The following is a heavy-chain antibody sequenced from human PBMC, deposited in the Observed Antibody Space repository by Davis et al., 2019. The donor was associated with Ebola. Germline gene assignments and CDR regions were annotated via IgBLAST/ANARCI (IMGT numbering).Heavy chain of an antibody. CDR3: AKARTTATTYNCDLDF. CDR2: IFGDRT. CDR1: GFTFNNYA. D-gene: IGHD4-17*01. Sequence: GESLKISCAASGFTFNNYAMTWVRQAPAKGLDWVSGIFGDRTFYADSVKVRFTISRDTSKNTLYLQMNSLRADDTAEYSCAKARTTATTYNCDLDFWGRGTLVTVSS. V-gene: IGHV3-23*01. J-gene: IGHJ2*01.